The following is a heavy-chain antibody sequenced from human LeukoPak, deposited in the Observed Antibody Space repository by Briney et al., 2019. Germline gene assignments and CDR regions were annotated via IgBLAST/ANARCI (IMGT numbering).Heavy chain of an antibody. V-gene: IGHV4-4*02. CDR3: ARGQSNYYDSSGYSPEYFQH. Sequence: SETLSLTCTVSGGSISSSNWWSWVRQPPGKGLEWIGEIYHSGSTNYNPSLKSRVTISVDKSKNQFSLKLSSVTAADTAVYYCARGQSNYYDSSGYSPEYFQHWGQGTLVTVSS. CDR1: GGSISSSNW. J-gene: IGHJ1*01. D-gene: IGHD3-22*01. CDR2: IYHSGST.